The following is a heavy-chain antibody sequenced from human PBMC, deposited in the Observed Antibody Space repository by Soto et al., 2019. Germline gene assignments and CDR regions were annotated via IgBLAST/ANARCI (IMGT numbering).Heavy chain of an antibody. CDR3: AKDSFSRNGIHDPFDI. Sequence: ESGGGLVQPGGSLRLSCAASGFIFREYAMSWVRQAPGKGLEWVSVVGGGGGGIYYADSVRGRFIVSRDDSSDTLYLQMDRLRVEDTAIYYCAKDSFSRNGIHDPFDIWGQGTMVTVSS. D-gene: IGHD2-8*01. CDR1: GFIFREYA. V-gene: IGHV3-23*01. CDR2: VGGGGGGI. J-gene: IGHJ3*02.